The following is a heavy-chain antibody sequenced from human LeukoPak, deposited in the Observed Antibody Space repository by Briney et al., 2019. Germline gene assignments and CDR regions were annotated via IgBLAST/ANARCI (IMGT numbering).Heavy chain of an antibody. CDR1: GFTFSSYA. CDR2: ISGSGGST. Sequence: GGSLRLSCAASGFTFSSYAMHWVRQAPGKGLEWVSAISGSGGSTYYADSVKGRFTISRDNSKNTLYLQMNSLRAEDTAVYYCAKDQGLYSSSWYDWGQGTLVTVSS. CDR3: AKDQGLYSSSWYD. V-gene: IGHV3-23*01. D-gene: IGHD6-13*01. J-gene: IGHJ4*02.